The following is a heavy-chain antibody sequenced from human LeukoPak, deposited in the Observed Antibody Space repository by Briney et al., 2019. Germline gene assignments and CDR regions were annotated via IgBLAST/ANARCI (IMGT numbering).Heavy chain of an antibody. Sequence: GGSLRLSCAASGFTFSSYAVSWVRQAPGKGLEWVSAISGSGGSTYYANSVKGRFTISRDNSKNTLYLQMNSLRAEDTAVYYCARDSGGYDFWSGYYEYYFDYWGQGTLVTVSS. CDR1: GFTFSSYA. CDR3: ARDSGGYDFWSGYYEYYFDY. D-gene: IGHD3-3*01. J-gene: IGHJ4*02. CDR2: ISGSGGST. V-gene: IGHV3-23*01.